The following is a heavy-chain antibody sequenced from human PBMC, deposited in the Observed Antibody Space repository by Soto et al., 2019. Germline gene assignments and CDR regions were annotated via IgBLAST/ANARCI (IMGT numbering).Heavy chain of an antibody. CDR2: ISGSGGST. J-gene: IGHJ4*02. V-gene: IGHV3-23*01. D-gene: IGHD1-26*01. CDR3: AKDRPSKWELESGYFDY. Sequence: GGSLRLSCAASGFTFSSYAMSWVRQAPGKGLEWVSAISGSGGSTYYADSVKGRFTISRDNSKNTLYLQMNSLRAEDTAVYYCAKDRPSKWELESGYFDYWGQGTLVTVSS. CDR1: GFTFSSYA.